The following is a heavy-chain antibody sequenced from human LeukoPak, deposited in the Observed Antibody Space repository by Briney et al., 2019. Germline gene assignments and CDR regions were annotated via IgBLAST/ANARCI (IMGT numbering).Heavy chain of an antibody. D-gene: IGHD3-10*01. CDR2: ISDDGGST. J-gene: IGHJ4*02. V-gene: IGHV3-23*01. CDR3: AKLKWVERFGERTGPLFGY. Sequence: GGSLRLSCAASGFTFSNYSMSWVRQAPGRGLQWVSFISDDGGSTYYADSVKGRFTISRDNSKDTLLLQMNSLRAEDTATYYCAKLKWVERFGERTGPLFGYWGQGTLVSVSS. CDR1: GFTFSNYS.